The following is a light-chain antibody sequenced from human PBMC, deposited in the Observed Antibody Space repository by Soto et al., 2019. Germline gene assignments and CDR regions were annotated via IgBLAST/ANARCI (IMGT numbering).Light chain of an antibody. CDR2: GAS. CDR3: QQYNDWPAIT. Sequence: EIVMTQSPATLSVSPGERATLSCRASQSISSNLAWYQQKPGQAPRFLIYGASTRATGIPARFSGSGSGTQFILTISSLQSEDFAVYYCQQYNDWPAITFGQGTRLEIK. V-gene: IGKV3-15*01. J-gene: IGKJ5*01. CDR1: QSISSN.